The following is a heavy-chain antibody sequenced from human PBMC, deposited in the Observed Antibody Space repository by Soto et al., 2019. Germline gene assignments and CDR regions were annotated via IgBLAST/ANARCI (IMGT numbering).Heavy chain of an antibody. CDR1: GFTFISYE. CDR2: ISSSGSTI. CDR3: ASNVLLWFGEPSRDY. D-gene: IGHD3-10*01. V-gene: IGHV3-48*03. Sequence: PGGSLRLSCASSGFTFISYEMNWVRQAPGKGLEWVSYISSSGSTIYYADSVKGRFTISRDNAKNSLYLQMNSLRAEDTAVYYCASNVLLWFGEPSRDYWGLGTLVTVSS. J-gene: IGHJ4*02.